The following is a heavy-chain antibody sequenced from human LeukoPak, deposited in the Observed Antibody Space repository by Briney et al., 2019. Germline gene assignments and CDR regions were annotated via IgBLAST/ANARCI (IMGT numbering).Heavy chain of an antibody. V-gene: IGHV3-23*01. CDR1: GFTFSTYG. CDR3: AKAQNRNTADFDY. Sequence: GGSLRLSCAGSGFTFSTYGMSWVRQAPGKGLEWVSTISGSGGSTYYADSVKGRFTISRDNSKSTLYLQMNSLRAEDTAVYYCAKAQNRNTADFDYWGQGTLVTVSS. D-gene: IGHD1-14*01. CDR2: ISGSGGST. J-gene: IGHJ4*02.